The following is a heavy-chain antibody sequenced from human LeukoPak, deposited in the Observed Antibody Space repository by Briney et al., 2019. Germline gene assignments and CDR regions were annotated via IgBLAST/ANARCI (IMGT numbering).Heavy chain of an antibody. CDR3: ARNVRNYYYYYMDV. Sequence: PSQTLSLTCTVSGGSISSGSYYWSWIRQPAGKGLEWIGRIYTSGSTNYNPSLKSRVTISVDTSKNQFSLKLSSVTAADTAVYYCARNVRNYYYYYMDVWGKGTTVTVSS. J-gene: IGHJ6*03. CDR2: IYTSGST. V-gene: IGHV4-61*02. CDR1: GGSISSGSYY.